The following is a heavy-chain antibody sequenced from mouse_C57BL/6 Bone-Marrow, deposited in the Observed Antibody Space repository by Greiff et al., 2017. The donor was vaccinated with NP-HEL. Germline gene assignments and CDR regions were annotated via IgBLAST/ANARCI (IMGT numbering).Heavy chain of an antibody. V-gene: IGHV1-81*01. CDR3: ARRDSSGYVRFAY. CDR1: GYTFTSYG. Sequence: QVQLKESGAELARPGASVKLSCKAFGYTFTSYGISWVKQRTGQGLEWIGEIYPRSGNTYYNEKFKGKATLTADKSSSTAYMELRSLTSEDSAVYFCARRDSSGYVRFAYWGQGTLVTVSA. D-gene: IGHD3-2*02. J-gene: IGHJ3*01. CDR2: IYPRSGNT.